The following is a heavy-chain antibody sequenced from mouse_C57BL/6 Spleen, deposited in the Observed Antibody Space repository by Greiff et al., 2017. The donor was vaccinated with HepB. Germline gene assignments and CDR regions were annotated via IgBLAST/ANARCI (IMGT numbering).Heavy chain of an antibody. D-gene: IGHD1-1*01. CDR1: GFTFSDYG. Sequence: EVNLVESGGGLVQPGGSLKLSCAASGFTFSDYGMAWVRQAPRKGPEWVAFISNLAYSIYYADTVTGRFTISRENAKNTLYLEMSSLRSEDTAMYYCARGPTVVATEYFDVWGTGTTVTVSS. J-gene: IGHJ1*03. V-gene: IGHV5-15*01. CDR3: ARGPTVVATEYFDV. CDR2: ISNLAYSI.